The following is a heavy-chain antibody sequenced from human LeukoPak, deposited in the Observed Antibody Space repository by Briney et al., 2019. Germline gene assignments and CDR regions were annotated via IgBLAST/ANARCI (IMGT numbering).Heavy chain of an antibody. CDR1: GYTFTGYY. D-gene: IGHD3-3*01. CDR3: ARDPYYDFWSGYRYYYYMDV. V-gene: IGHV1-2*02. Sequence: GASVKVSCKASGYTFTGYYMHWVRQAPGQGLEWVGWINPKNGGSNYAQKFQGRVTMTRDRSISTAYMELSRLTSDDTAVYYCARDPYYDFWSGYRYYYYMDVWGKGTTVTVSS. CDR2: INPKNGGS. J-gene: IGHJ6*03.